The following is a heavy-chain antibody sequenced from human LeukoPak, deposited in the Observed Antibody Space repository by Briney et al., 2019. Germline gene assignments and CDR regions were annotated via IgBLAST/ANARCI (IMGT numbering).Heavy chain of an antibody. Sequence: GGSLRLSCAVSGFTFSSYEMNWVRQAPGKGLEWVSYISSRATTIYYADSVKGRFTTSRDNAKNSLYLQMNSLRAEDTGVYYCARTRFGAVIVVTDYWGQGTLVTVSS. V-gene: IGHV3-48*03. CDR1: GFTFSSYE. D-gene: IGHD3-16*02. CDR3: ARTRFGAVIVVTDY. J-gene: IGHJ4*02. CDR2: ISSRATTI.